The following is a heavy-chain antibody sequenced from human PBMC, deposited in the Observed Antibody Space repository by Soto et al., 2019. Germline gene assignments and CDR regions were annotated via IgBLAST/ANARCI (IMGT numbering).Heavy chain of an antibody. Sequence: SETLSLTCTVSGGSISSSSYDWAWVRQAPGKGLEWIGSIYYSGSTYYNPSLKSRVTISVDTSKNQFSLKLSSVTAADTAVYYCAMLRRSITIFGVVIQGVDVWGQATTVS. V-gene: IGHV4-39*01. J-gene: IGHJ6*02. CDR1: GGSISSSSYD. CDR3: AMLRRSITIFGVVIQGVDV. D-gene: IGHD3-3*01. CDR2: IYYSGST.